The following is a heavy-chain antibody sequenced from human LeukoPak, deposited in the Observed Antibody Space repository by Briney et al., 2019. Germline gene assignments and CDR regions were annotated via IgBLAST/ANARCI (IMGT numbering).Heavy chain of an antibody. CDR1: GYAVSSGYY. Sequence: SGTLSLTCAVSGYAVSSGYYWGWVRQPPGKGLEWIGGIYHSGSTYYNPSLKSRVTISVDTSKNQFSLKLSSVTAADTAVYYCARARIAAAAEYFDYWGQGTLVTVSS. J-gene: IGHJ4*02. D-gene: IGHD6-13*01. CDR2: IYHSGST. V-gene: IGHV4-38-2*01. CDR3: ARARIAAAAEYFDY.